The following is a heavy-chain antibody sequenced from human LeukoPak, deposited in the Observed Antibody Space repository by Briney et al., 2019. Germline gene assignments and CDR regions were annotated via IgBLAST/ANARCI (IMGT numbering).Heavy chain of an antibody. CDR2: IYYSGSS. V-gene: IGHV4-59*12. J-gene: IGHJ4*02. Sequence: SETLSLTCTVSGGSINSYYWSWIRQPPGKRLEWIGHIYYSGSSKNNPSLKSRVTMTVDTSKNQFSLKLTSVTAADTAMYFCARFGSYFEYWGQGILVTVSS. CDR1: GGSINSYY. D-gene: IGHD3-10*01. CDR3: ARFGSYFEY.